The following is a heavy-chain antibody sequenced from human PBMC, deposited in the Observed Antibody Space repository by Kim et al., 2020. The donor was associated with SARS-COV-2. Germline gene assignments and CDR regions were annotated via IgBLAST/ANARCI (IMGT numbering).Heavy chain of an antibody. J-gene: IGHJ6*03. CDR3: ARGLNYYYYYMDV. Sequence: SETLSLTCAVYGGSFSGYYWSWIRQPPGKGLEWIGEINHSGSTNYNPSLKSRVTISVDTSKNQFSLKLSSVTAADTAVYYCARGLNYYYYYMDVWAKGPT. CDR2: INHSGST. CDR1: GGSFSGYY. V-gene: IGHV4-34*01.